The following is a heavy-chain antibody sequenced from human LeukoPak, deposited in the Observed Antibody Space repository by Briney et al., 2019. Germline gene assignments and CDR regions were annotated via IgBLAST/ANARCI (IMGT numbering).Heavy chain of an antibody. CDR3: ERRSVTRWYYSD. CDR1: GGSISDYY. J-gene: IGHJ4*02. D-gene: IGHD3-10*01. CDR2: ISPTGGT. V-gene: IGHV4-4*09. Sequence: SSETLSLTCSVSGGSISDYYWSWVRQPPGKGLEWIGYISPTGGTDYNPSLTSRVTVSVDTSKNLFSLKLDPVTAADTAVYFCERRSVTRWYYSDWGQGALVTVSS.